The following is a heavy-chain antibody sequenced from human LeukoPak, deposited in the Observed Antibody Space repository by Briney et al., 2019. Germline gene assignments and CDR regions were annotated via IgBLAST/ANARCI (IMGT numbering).Heavy chain of an antibody. D-gene: IGHD2-21*02. CDR1: GFTFSSYS. Sequence: PGGSLRLSCAASGFTFSSYSMNWVRQAPGKGLEWVSSISSSSSYIYYADSVKGRFTISRDNAKNSLYLQMNSLRAEDTAVYYCASPYCGGDCFRQDAFDIWGQGTMVTVSS. J-gene: IGHJ3*02. CDR2: ISSSSSYI. V-gene: IGHV3-21*01. CDR3: ASPYCGGDCFRQDAFDI.